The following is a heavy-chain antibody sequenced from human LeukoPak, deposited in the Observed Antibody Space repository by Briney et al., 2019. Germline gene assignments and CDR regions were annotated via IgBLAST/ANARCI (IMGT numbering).Heavy chain of an antibody. J-gene: IGHJ6*03. CDR1: GGSISSGSYY. CDR3: ARVSANAHYYYYYYMDV. Sequence: PSQTLSLTCTVSGGSISSGSYYWSWIRQPAGKGLEWIGRIYTSGSTNYNPSLKSRVTISVDTSKNQFSLKLSSVTAADTAVYYCARVSANAHYYYYYYMDVWGKGTTVTVSS. CDR2: IYTSGST. D-gene: IGHD2-8*01. V-gene: IGHV4-61*02.